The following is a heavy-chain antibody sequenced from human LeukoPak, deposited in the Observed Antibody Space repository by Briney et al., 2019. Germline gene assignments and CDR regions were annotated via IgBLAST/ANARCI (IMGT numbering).Heavy chain of an antibody. CDR3: GRACSGNSCYSDNWVDP. D-gene: IGHD2-15*01. J-gene: IGHJ5*02. CDR2: LNPKSGGT. V-gene: IGHV1-2*06. CDR1: GYTFTDYY. Sequence: ASVKVSCKASGYTFTDYYMHWVRQAPGQGLEWMGRLNPKSGGTDYAQNFQGRVTMTRDTSISTAYMELSSLTSDDTAVYYCGRACSGNSCYSDNWVDPWGQGTQVTFSS.